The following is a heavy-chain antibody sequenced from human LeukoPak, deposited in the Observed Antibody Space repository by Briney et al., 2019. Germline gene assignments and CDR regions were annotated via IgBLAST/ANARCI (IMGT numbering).Heavy chain of an antibody. D-gene: IGHD3-22*01. V-gene: IGHV4-38-2*02. J-gene: IGHJ4*02. Sequence: SETLSLTCTVSGYSISSGYYWGWIRQPPGKGLEWIGSIYHSGSTYYNPSLKSRVTISVDTSKNQFSLKLSSVTAADTAVYYCAREYYYDSSGYCESNGDFEYWGQGTLVTVSS. CDR3: AREYYYDSSGYCESNGDFEY. CDR1: GYSISSGYY. CDR2: IYHSGST.